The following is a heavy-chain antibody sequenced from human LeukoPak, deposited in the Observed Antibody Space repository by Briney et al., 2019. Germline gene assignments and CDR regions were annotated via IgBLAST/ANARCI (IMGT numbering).Heavy chain of an antibody. CDR1: GGSISGSY. Sequence: SETLSLTCIVSGGSISGSYWSWIRQAPGKGLDWIGYIHDSGSTNYNPSLKSRLTISIDTSNNQFSLKLSSVTAADTAVYYCAKASPNYTGGYYGSTHYYFMDAWGKGTTVTVSS. J-gene: IGHJ6*03. CDR2: IHDSGST. CDR3: AKASPNYTGGYYGSTHYYFMDA. D-gene: IGHD2-8*02. V-gene: IGHV4-59*01.